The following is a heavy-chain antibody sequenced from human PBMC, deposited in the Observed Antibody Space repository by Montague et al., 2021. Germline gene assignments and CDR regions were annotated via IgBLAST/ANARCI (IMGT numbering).Heavy chain of an antibody. CDR3: ARWRVYYDSSGYAA. CDR1: GFTFSTFP. CDR2: ISHDGSNK. D-gene: IGHD3-22*01. J-gene: IGHJ5*02. Sequence: SLRLSCAASGFTFSTFPMHWVRQAPGKGLVWVALISHDGSNKYYAVSVRGRFTVSRDNSKNTLCLQTSSLRADDTAVYYCARWRVYYDSSGYAAWGRGTLVTVSS. V-gene: IGHV3-30-3*01.